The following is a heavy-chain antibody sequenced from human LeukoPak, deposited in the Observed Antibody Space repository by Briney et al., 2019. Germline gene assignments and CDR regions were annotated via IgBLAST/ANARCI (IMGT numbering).Heavy chain of an antibody. CDR3: AKNPDFWSGYVAYYFDY. CDR2: ISGSGGST. J-gene: IGHJ4*02. Sequence: GRSLRLSCAASGFTFSSYAMSWVRQAPGKGLEWVSAISGSGGSTYYADSVKGRFTISRDNSKNTLYLQMNSLRAEDTAVYYCAKNPDFWSGYVAYYFDYWGQGTLVTVSS. CDR1: GFTFSSYA. D-gene: IGHD3-3*01. V-gene: IGHV3-23*01.